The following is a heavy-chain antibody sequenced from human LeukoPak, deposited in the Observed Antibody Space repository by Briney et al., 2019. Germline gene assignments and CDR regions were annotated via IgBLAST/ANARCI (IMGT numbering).Heavy chain of an antibody. CDR3: ARHWYDSSGVYYFDY. D-gene: IGHD3-22*01. CDR1: GDSISSHY. V-gene: IGHV4-59*08. Sequence: SETLSLTCTVSGDSISSHYWSWIRQPPGKGLEWIGYIYYSGSINYNPSLKSRVTISVDTSKNQFSLKLSSVTAADTAVYYRARHWYDSSGVYYFDYWGQGTLVTVSS. J-gene: IGHJ4*02. CDR2: IYYSGSI.